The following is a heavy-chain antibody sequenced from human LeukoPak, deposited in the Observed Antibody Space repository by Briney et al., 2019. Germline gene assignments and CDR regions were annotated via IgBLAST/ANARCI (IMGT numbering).Heavy chain of an antibody. Sequence: GGSLRLSCAASGFTFSSYSVNWVRQAPGKGLEWVSYISSSSSTIYYADSVKGRFTISRDNAKNSLYLQMNSLRAEDTAVYYCARTYDSSGYAFDIWGQGTMVTVSS. D-gene: IGHD3-22*01. CDR1: GFTFSSYS. J-gene: IGHJ3*02. CDR3: ARTYDSSGYAFDI. V-gene: IGHV3-48*01. CDR2: ISSSSSTI.